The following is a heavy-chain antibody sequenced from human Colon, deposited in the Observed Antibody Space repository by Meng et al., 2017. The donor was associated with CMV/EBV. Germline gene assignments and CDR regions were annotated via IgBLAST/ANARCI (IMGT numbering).Heavy chain of an antibody. Sequence: SGFTFSSYAMSGVRQAPGKGLEWFLAISGTGGSTYYADSVKGRFTISRDNSKNTLYLQMNSLRAEDTAVYYCAKGFTSSYDSSGQIDYWGQGTLVTVSS. CDR2: ISGTGGST. J-gene: IGHJ4*02. CDR3: AKGFTSSYDSSGQIDY. D-gene: IGHD3-22*01. CDR1: GFTFSSYA. V-gene: IGHV3-23*01.